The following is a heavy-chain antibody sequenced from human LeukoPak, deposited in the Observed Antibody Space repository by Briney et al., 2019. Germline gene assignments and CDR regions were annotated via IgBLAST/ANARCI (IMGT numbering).Heavy chain of an antibody. J-gene: IGHJ4*02. CDR2: IYTSGST. D-gene: IGHD3-22*01. CDR1: GGSISSSSYY. CDR3: ARGTSVTMIVVVPPDY. Sequence: PSETLSLTCTVSGGSISSSSYYWSWIRQPAGKGLEWIGRIYTSGSTNYNPSLKGRVTISVDTSKNQFSLKLSSVTAADTAVYYCARGTSVTMIVVVPPDYWGQGTLVTVSS. V-gene: IGHV4-61*02.